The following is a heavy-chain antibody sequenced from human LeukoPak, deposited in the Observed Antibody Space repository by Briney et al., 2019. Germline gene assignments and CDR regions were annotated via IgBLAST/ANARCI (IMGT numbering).Heavy chain of an antibody. V-gene: IGHV1-8*01. J-gene: IGHJ4*02. CDR2: MNPNSGNT. D-gene: IGHD6-13*01. Sequence: ASVKVSCKASGYTFTSYDINWVRQATGQGLEWMGWMNPNSGNTGYAQKFQGRVTMTTDTSTSTAYMELRSLRSDDTAVYYCARDGRVAARAPFDYWGQGTLVTVSS. CDR3: ARDGRVAARAPFDY. CDR1: GYTFTSYD.